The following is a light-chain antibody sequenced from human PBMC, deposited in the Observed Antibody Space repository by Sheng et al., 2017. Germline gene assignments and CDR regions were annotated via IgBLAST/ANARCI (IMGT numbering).Light chain of an antibody. Sequence: DIQMTQSPSSLSASVGDRVTITCRASQSISSYLNWYQQKPGKAPKLLIYAASSLQSGVPSRFSGSGSGTDFTLTISSLQPEDFATYYCQQSYTYPLYTFGQGPSWRSN. CDR1: QSISSY. CDR3: QQSYTYPLYT. J-gene: IGKJ2*01. V-gene: IGKV1-39*01. CDR2: AAS.